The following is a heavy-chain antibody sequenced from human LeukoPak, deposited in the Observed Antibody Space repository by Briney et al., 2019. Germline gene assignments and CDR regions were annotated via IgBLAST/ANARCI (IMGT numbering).Heavy chain of an antibody. CDR1: GGSISSGGYY. CDR3: ARGGGRGIDY. CDR2: IYYSGST. J-gene: IGHJ4*02. Sequence: SETLSLTCTVSGGSISSGGYYWSWIRQHPGKGLEWIGYIYYSGSTYYNPSLKSRVTISVDTSKNQFSLKLSSVTAADTAVYYCARGGGRGIDYWGQGTLVTVSS. D-gene: IGHD3-16*01. V-gene: IGHV4-31*03.